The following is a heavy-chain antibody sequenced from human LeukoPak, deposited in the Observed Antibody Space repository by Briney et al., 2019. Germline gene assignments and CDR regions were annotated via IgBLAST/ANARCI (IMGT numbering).Heavy chain of an antibody. CDR1: GFTFSSYA. CDR3: ARSGSGYLRYYFDY. J-gene: IGHJ4*02. D-gene: IGHD5-12*01. Sequence: GGSLRLSCAASGFTFSSYAMSWVRQAPGKGLEWVSGISGSDGSTNYADSVKGRFTISRENSKNTLYLQMNSLRAADTAVYYCARSGSGYLRYYFDYWGQGTLVTVSS. V-gene: IGHV3-23*01. CDR2: ISGSDGST.